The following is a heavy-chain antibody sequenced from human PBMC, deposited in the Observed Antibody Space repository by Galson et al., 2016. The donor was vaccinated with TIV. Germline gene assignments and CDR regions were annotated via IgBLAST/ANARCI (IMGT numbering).Heavy chain of an antibody. J-gene: IGHJ3*02. CDR1: GFTFNNYA. V-gene: IGHV3-23*01. Sequence: SLRLSCAASGFTFNNYAMSWVRQAPGKGLEWVSGIGGSGGVTYFADSVKGRFTISRDNSKNTLYLQLNSLRAEDTAVYYCAKRINYGGDAFENWGQGTMVTVSS. CDR3: AKRINYGGDAFEN. D-gene: IGHD4-23*01. CDR2: IGGSGGVT.